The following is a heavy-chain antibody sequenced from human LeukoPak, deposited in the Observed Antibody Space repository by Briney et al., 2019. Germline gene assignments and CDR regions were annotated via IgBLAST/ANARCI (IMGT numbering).Heavy chain of an antibody. CDR1: GYTFTSYH. CDR3: ARDGSGGYNYGSTPSSNY. CDR2: INPSGGST. V-gene: IGHV1-46*01. D-gene: IGHD5-24*01. J-gene: IGHJ4*02. Sequence: ASAKVSCKASGYTFTSYHMHWVRQAPGQGLEWMGIINPSGGSTSYAQKFQGRVTMTRDTSTSTVYMELSSLRSEDTAVYYCARDGSGGYNYGSTPSSNYWGQGTLVTVSS.